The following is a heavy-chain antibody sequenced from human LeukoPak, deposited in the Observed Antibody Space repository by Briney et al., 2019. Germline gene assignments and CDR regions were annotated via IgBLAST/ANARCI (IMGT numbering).Heavy chain of an antibody. J-gene: IGHJ4*02. CDR2: ISYDGSNK. CDR1: GFTFSSYA. CDR3: AKDPRSDITIFGVITVYYFDY. D-gene: IGHD3-3*01. Sequence: PGRSLRLSCAASGFTFSSYAMHWVRQAPGKGLEWVAVISYDGSNKYYADSVKGRFTISRDNSKNTLYLQMNSLRAEDTAVYYCAKDPRSDITIFGVITVYYFDYWGQGTLVTVSS. V-gene: IGHV3-30-3*01.